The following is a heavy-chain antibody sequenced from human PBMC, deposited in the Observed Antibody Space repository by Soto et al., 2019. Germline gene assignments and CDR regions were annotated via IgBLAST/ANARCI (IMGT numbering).Heavy chain of an antibody. D-gene: IGHD2-15*01. CDR3: ARQDCSGGSCYGAPYNWFDP. V-gene: IGHV1-69*12. J-gene: IGHJ5*02. Sequence: QVQLVQSGAEVKKPGSSVKVSCKASGGTFSSYAISWVRQAPGQGLEWMGGIIPIFGTANYAQKFQGRVTITADESTSTAYMELSSLSSEDTAVYYCARQDCSGGSCYGAPYNWFDPWGQGTLVTVSS. CDR2: IIPIFGTA. CDR1: GGTFSSYA.